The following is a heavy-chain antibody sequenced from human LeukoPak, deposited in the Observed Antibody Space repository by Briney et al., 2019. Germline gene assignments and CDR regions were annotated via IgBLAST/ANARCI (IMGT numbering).Heavy chain of an antibody. CDR2: ISSSGSTI. V-gene: IGHV3-48*03. Sequence: GGSLGLSCAASGFTFSSYEMNWVRQAPGKGLEWVSYISSSGSTIYYADSVKGRFTISRDNAKNSLYLQMNSLRAEDTAVYYCAKVRDSSGFLYSWYFDLWGRGSLVTVSS. CDR3: AKVRDSSGFLYSWYFDL. CDR1: GFTFSSYE. D-gene: IGHD6-19*01. J-gene: IGHJ2*01.